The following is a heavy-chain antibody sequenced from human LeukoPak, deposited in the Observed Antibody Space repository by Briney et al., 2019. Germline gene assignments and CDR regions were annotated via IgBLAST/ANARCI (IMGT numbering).Heavy chain of an antibody. Sequence: ASXXVSCKASGYTFTRXXXXXVRQAPGQXXXXXXXXDPXGXXXSXAQKXXXXXXXXXDTSISTAYMELXXLRSDDTAVYYCARSSRYDIWTGYPYWGQGTLVTVSP. J-gene: IGHJ4*02. D-gene: IGHD3-9*01. CDR2: XDPXGXXX. CDR3: ARSSRYDIWTGYPY. CDR1: GYTFTRXX. V-gene: IGHV1-2*02.